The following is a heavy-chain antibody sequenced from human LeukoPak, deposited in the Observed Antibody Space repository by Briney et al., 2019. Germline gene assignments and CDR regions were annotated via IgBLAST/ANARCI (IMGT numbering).Heavy chain of an antibody. CDR1: GGSISSYY. J-gene: IGHJ6*03. V-gene: IGHV4-59*01. Sequence: SETLSLTCTVSGGSISSYYWSWIRQPPGKGLEWIGYIYYSGSTNYNPSLKSRVTISVDTSKNQFSLKLSSVTAADTAVYYCARAVGQQLVYYYMDVWGKGTTVTVSS. D-gene: IGHD6-13*01. CDR2: IYYSGST. CDR3: ARAVGQQLVYYYMDV.